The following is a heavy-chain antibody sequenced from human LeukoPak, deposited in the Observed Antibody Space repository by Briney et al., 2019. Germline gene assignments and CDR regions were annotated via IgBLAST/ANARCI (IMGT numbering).Heavy chain of an antibody. J-gene: IGHJ4*02. V-gene: IGHV7-4-1*02. CDR3: ARGWFGEISYYFDY. CDR2: INTNTGNP. CDR1: GYTFTGYY. D-gene: IGHD3-10*01. Sequence: ASVKVSCKASGYTFTGYYMHWVRQAPGQGLEWMGWINTNTGNPTYAQDFTGRFVFSLDTSVSTAYLHISSLKAEDTAVYYCARGWFGEISYYFDYWGQGTLVTVSS.